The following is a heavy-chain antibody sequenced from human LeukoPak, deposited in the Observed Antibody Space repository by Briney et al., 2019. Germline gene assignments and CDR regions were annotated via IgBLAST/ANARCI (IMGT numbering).Heavy chain of an antibody. D-gene: IGHD5-12*01. Sequence: GGSLRLSCAASGFTFSSYGMHWVRQAPGKGLEWVAVISYDGSSKYYADSVKGRFTISRDNPKNTLYLQMNSLRAEDTAVYYCARGPSGYHNTGGQGTLVTVSS. CDR3: ARGPSGYHNT. CDR2: ISYDGSSK. J-gene: IGHJ4*02. V-gene: IGHV3-30*03. CDR1: GFTFSSYG.